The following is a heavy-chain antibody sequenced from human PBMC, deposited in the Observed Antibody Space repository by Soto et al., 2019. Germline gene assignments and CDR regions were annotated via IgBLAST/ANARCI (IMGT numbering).Heavy chain of an antibody. V-gene: IGHV4-59*08. CDR2: IYSSGST. D-gene: IGHD3-10*01. Sequence: QVQLQESGPGLMRPSETLSLTCTVSGGSISNSYWSWIRLSPGKGLEWIGYIYSSGSTNNNPSLDSRLTIPVATSTNQFSLKLTPLIAADTAIYYCASHYPPFLYGSGPWDVWGQGTTVTVSS. J-gene: IGHJ6*02. CDR3: ASHYPPFLYGSGPWDV. CDR1: GGSISNSY.